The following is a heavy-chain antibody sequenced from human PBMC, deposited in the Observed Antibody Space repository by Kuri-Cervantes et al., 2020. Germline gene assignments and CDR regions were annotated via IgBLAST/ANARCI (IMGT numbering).Heavy chain of an antibody. Sequence: GESLKISCAASGFTFSSYSMNWVRQAPGKGLEWVSYISSSSSTIYYADSVKGRFTISRDNAKNSLYLQMNSLRAEDTAVYYCAKEGSRYYYYGMDVWGQGTTVTVSS. CDR3: AKEGSRYYYYGMDV. CDR2: ISSSSSTI. J-gene: IGHJ6*02. D-gene: IGHD3-10*01. V-gene: IGHV3-48*01. CDR1: GFTFSSYS.